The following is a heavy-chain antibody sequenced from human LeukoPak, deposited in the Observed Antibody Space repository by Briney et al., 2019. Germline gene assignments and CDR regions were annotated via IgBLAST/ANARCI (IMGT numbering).Heavy chain of an antibody. CDR2: INHSGST. J-gene: IGHJ5*02. CDR1: GGSFSGYY. CDR3: ARQGRRGWFDP. V-gene: IGHV4-34*01. Sequence: SETLSLTCVVYGGSFSGYYWSWIRQPPGKGLEWIGEINHSGSTNYNPSLKSRVTISVDTSKNQFSLKLSSVTAADTAVYYCARQGRRGWFDPWGQGTLVTVSS.